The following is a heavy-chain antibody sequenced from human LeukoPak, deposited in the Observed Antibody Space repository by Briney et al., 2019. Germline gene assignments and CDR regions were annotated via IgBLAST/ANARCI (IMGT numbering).Heavy chain of an antibody. D-gene: IGHD3-10*01. CDR1: GFTFSSYA. Sequence: GGSLRLSCAASGFTFSSYAMSWVRQAPGKGLEWISAISGSGGSLYYADSVKGRFTISRDNSKNTLYLQMNSLRAEDTAVYYCARAPTYGPGSSFDYWGQGTLVTVSS. CDR2: ISGSGGSL. CDR3: ARAPTYGPGSSFDY. J-gene: IGHJ4*02. V-gene: IGHV3-23*01.